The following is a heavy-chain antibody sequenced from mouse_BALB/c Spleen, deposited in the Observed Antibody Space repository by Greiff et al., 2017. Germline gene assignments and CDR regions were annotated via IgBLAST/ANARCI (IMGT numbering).Heavy chain of an antibody. CDR2: INPITGYT. Sequence: VQRVESGAELAKPGASVKMSCKASGYTFTSYWMHWVKQRPGQGLEWIGYINPITGYTEYNQKFKDKATLTADKSSSTAYMQLSSLTSEDSAVYYCARIGNGDYAMDYWGQGTSVTVSS. J-gene: IGHJ4*01. D-gene: IGHD2-1*01. CDR3: ARIGNGDYAMDY. V-gene: IGHV1-7*01. CDR1: GYTFTSYW.